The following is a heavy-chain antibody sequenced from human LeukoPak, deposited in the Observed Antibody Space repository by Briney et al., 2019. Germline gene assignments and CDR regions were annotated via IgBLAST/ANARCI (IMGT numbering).Heavy chain of an antibody. J-gene: IGHJ6*02. CDR3: AGGYSYGWSGYYYGMDV. V-gene: IGHV4-34*01. CDR2: INHSGST. Sequence: PSETLSLTCAVYGGSFSGYYWSWIRQPPGKGLEWIGEINHSGSTNYNPSLKSRVTISVDTSKNQFSLKLSSVTAADTAVYYCAGGYSYGWSGYYYGMDVWGQGTTVTVSS. CDR1: GGSFSGYY. D-gene: IGHD5-18*01.